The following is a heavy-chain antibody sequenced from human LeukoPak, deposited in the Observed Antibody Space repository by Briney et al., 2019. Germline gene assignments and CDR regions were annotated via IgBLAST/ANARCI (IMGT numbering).Heavy chain of an antibody. J-gene: IGHJ5*02. CDR2: ISYDGSNK. D-gene: IGHD3-10*01. CDR1: GFTFSSYA. CDR3: ARGPRGGYNWFDP. V-gene: IGHV3-30-3*01. Sequence: GGSLRLSCAASGFTFSSYAMHWVRQAPGKGLEWVAVISYDGSNKYYVDSVKGRFTISRDNSKNTLYLQMNSLRAEDTAVYYCARGPRGGYNWFDPWGQGTLVTVSS.